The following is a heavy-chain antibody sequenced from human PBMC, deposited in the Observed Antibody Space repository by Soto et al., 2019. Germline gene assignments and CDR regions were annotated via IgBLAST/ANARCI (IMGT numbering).Heavy chain of an antibody. Sequence: PGGSLRLSCAASGFTLSSYGMHWVRQAPGKGLVWVARIRYDGSSKNYADSVKGRFTISRDNSKNTLYLQMNSLRAEDTAVYYCARILVPSAAAGDDAFDIWGQGTMVTVSS. CDR1: GFTLSSYG. D-gene: IGHD6-13*01. J-gene: IGHJ3*02. V-gene: IGHV3-33*08. CDR3: ARILVPSAAAGDDAFDI. CDR2: IRYDGSSK.